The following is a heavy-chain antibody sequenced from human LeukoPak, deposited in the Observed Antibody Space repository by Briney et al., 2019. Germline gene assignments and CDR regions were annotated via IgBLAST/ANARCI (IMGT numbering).Heavy chain of an antibody. CDR1: GFTFRDYV. Sequence: TGGSLRLSCAASGFTFRDYVMNWVRQAPGKGLEWVSSISSSSSYIYYADSVKGRFTISRDNAKNSLYLQMNSLRAEDTAVYYCARAPSRSTSSSFDYWGQGTLVTVSS. CDR3: ARAPSRSTSSSFDY. V-gene: IGHV3-21*01. D-gene: IGHD2-2*01. CDR2: ISSSSSYI. J-gene: IGHJ4*02.